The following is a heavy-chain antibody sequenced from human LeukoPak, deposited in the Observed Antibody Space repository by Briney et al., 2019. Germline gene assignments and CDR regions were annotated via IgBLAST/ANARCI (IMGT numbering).Heavy chain of an antibody. Sequence: SETLSPTCTGSGGSISSSSYYWGWIRQPPGKGLEWIGSIYYSGSTYYNPSLKSRVAISVDTSKNQFSLKLSSVTAADKAVYYCAREGAIIVGATGSKFIDYWGQGTLVTVSS. CDR3: AREGAIIVGATGSKFIDY. J-gene: IGHJ4*02. CDR1: GGSISSSSYY. CDR2: IYYSGST. V-gene: IGHV4-39*07. D-gene: IGHD1-26*01.